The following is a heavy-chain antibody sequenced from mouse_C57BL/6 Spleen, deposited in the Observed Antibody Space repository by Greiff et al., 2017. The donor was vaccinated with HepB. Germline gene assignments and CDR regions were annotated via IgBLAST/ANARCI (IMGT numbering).Heavy chain of an antibody. Sequence: EVKVVESEGGLVQPGSSMKLSCTASGFTFSDYYMAWVRQVPEKGLEWVANINYDGSSTYYLDSLKSRFIISRDNAKNILYLQMSSLKSEDTATYYCARDRVYYFDYWGQGTTLTVSS. J-gene: IGHJ2*01. V-gene: IGHV5-16*01. D-gene: IGHD3-1*01. CDR1: GFTFSDYY. CDR3: ARDRVYYFDY. CDR2: INYDGSST.